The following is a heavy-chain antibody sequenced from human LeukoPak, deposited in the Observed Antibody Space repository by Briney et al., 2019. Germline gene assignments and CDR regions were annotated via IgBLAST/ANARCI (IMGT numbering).Heavy chain of an antibody. D-gene: IGHD1-1*01. V-gene: IGHV3-23*01. CDR1: GFTFSSSA. CDR2: ISAGGGRA. J-gene: IGHJ4*02. CDR3: ARDLQGNTTGPGDY. Sequence: PGGSLRLSCAASGFTFSSSAISWVRQAPGKGLEWVSTISAGGGRAYYADSVKGRFTISRDNAKNSLYLQMNSLRVEDTAVYYCARDLQGNTTGPGDYWGQGTLVTVSS.